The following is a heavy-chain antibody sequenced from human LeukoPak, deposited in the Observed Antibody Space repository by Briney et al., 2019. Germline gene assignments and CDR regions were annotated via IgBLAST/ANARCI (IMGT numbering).Heavy chain of an antibody. J-gene: IGHJ4*02. Sequence: GGSLRLSCSASGFTFNSRNMNWVRQAPGKGLEWVSYISSSSESITYADCVKGRFTISRDNAKHSLYLQMKSLRDEHAAVYFCATDPRYNRELDNWGQGTLVTVSS. CDR1: GFTFNSRN. D-gene: IGHD1-7*01. CDR3: ATDPRYNRELDN. CDR2: ISSSSESI. V-gene: IGHV3-48*02.